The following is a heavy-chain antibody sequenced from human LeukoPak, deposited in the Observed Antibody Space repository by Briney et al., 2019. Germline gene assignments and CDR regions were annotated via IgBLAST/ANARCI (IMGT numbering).Heavy chain of an antibody. CDR2: IKRDGSEK. J-gene: IGHJ3*02. D-gene: IGHD3-9*01. CDR3: ARGGWDFDWLKGAFDI. V-gene: IGHV3-7*04. CDR1: GFTFSSYS. Sequence: LSGGSLRLSCAASGFTFSSYSMNWVRQAPGKGLEWVANIKRDGSEKFQVDSVKGRFTISRDNAKNSLYLQMNSLRVEDTAVYYCARGGWDFDWLKGAFDIWGQGTMVTVSS.